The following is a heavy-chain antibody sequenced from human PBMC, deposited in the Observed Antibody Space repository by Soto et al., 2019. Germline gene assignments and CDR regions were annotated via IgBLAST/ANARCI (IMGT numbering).Heavy chain of an antibody. V-gene: IGHV3-48*02. CDR1: GFTFNSYS. D-gene: IGHD3-16*02. Sequence: EEQLVESGGGLVQPGGPLRLSCAASGFTFNSYSMNWVRQGPGKGLQWVAYISNTGVATYYADSVKGRFTISRDNAKKSLYLQMSSLRDEDTAVYYCARVSSFGEAHILYAMDVWGQGTTVTVSS. J-gene: IGHJ6*02. CDR2: ISNTGVAT. CDR3: ARVSSFGEAHILYAMDV.